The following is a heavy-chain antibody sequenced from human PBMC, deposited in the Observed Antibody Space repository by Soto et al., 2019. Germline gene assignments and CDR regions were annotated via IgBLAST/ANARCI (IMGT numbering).Heavy chain of an antibody. CDR3: DRPPVGITMRLVAFDI. CDR1: GFTFSSYA. CDR2: ISYDGSDK. D-gene: IGHD3-22*01. J-gene: IGHJ3*02. Sequence: QAKLVESGGGVVQPGRSLRLSCVGSGFTFSSYAMHWVRQAPGKGLEWVAVISYDGSDKYYADSVKGRFTISRDKSKNTLYLQMNSLRTEDTAVYYCDRPPVGITMRLVAFDIWGQGTMVTVSS. V-gene: IGHV3-30-3*01.